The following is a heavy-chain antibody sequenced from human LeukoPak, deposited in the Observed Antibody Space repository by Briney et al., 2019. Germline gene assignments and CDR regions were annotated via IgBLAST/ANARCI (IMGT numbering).Heavy chain of an antibody. Sequence: GGSLRLSCSASGFTFSSYAMSWVRQAPGKGLEWVSAISGSGGSTYYADSVKGRFTISRDNSKNTLYLQMNSLRAEDTAVYYCAKDLEVVTGPLDYWGQGTLVTVSS. J-gene: IGHJ4*02. V-gene: IGHV3-23*01. CDR1: GFTFSSYA. CDR3: AKDLEVVTGPLDY. CDR2: ISGSGGST. D-gene: IGHD2-21*02.